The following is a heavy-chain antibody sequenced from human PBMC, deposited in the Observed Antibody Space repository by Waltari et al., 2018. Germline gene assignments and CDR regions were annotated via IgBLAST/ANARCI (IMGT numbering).Heavy chain of an antibody. J-gene: IGHJ5*02. Sequence: QVQLVQSGAEVKKPGASVKVSCKASGYTFTGYYMHWGRQAPGQGLEWMGGSNPNSGGTNYAQKFQGRVTMTRDTSISTAYMELSRLRSDDTAVYYCARVRIAARPGNWFDPWGQGTLVTVSS. V-gene: IGHV1-2*02. D-gene: IGHD6-6*01. CDR2: SNPNSGGT. CDR1: GYTFTGYY. CDR3: ARVRIAARPGNWFDP.